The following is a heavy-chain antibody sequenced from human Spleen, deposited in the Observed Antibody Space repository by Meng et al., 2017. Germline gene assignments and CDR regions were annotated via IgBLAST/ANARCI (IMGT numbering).Heavy chain of an antibody. D-gene: IGHD6-6*01. CDR1: GDSDSSNSAA. CDR3: AKESSIAARYVFDY. J-gene: IGHJ4*02. Sequence: GQLQQSGPGLVKPSQTRSLTCAISGDSDSSNSAAWNWIRQSPSRGLEWLGRTYYRSKWYNDYAVSVKSRITINPDTSKNQFSLQLNSVTPEDTAVYYCAKESSIAARYVFDYWGQGTLVTVSS. V-gene: IGHV6-1*01. CDR2: TYYRSKWYN.